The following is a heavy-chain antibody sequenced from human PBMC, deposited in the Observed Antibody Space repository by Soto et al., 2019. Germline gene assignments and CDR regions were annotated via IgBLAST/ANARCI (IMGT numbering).Heavy chain of an antibody. CDR3: ARDLGYYGDYCGWVDP. CDR1: GYTFTGYY. J-gene: IGHJ5*02. CDR2: INPNSGGT. D-gene: IGHD4-17*01. V-gene: IGHV1-2*02. Sequence: QVQLVQSGAEVKKPGASVKVSCKASGYTFTGYYMHWVRQAPGQGLEWMGWINPNSGGTNYAQKFQGRVTMTRDTSISTAYMELSRLRSDDTAVYYCARDLGYYGDYCGWVDPWGQGTLVTVSS.